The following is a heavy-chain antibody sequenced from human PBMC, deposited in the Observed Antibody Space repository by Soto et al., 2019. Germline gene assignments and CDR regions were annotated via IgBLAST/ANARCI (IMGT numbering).Heavy chain of an antibody. D-gene: IGHD4-17*01. CDR3: ARVLIDYGDYRRWFDP. J-gene: IGHJ5*02. CDR1: GGSFSGYY. CDR2: INHSGST. V-gene: IGHV4-34*01. Sequence: SETLSLTCAVYGGSFSGYYWSWIRQPPGKGLEWIGEINHSGSTNYNPSLKRRVTISVDTSKNQFSLKLSSVTAADTAVYYCARVLIDYGDYRRWFDPWGQGTLVTVSS.